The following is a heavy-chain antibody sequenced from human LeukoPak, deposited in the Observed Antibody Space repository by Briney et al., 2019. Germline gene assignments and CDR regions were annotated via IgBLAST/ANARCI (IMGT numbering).Heavy chain of an antibody. Sequence: PGGSLRLSCAASAFTFSSYAMSWVRQAPGKGLEWVSGISGNGGSTNYADSVKGRFTISRDNSKNTLYLRMNSLRAEDTAVYYCARGVVAVAAPLYYFDYWGQGTLVTVSS. J-gene: IGHJ4*02. CDR1: AFTFSSYA. CDR2: ISGNGGST. V-gene: IGHV3-23*01. D-gene: IGHD6-19*01. CDR3: ARGVVAVAAPLYYFDY.